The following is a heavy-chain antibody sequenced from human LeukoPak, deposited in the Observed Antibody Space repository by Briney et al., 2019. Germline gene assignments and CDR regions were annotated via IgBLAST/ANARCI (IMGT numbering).Heavy chain of an antibody. D-gene: IGHD6-13*01. J-gene: IGHJ3*02. CDR2: ISYDGNYK. CDR1: GFTFSTYA. V-gene: IGHV3-30-3*01. CDR3: ARVDSIAAADSTRSPAFVI. Sequence: GGSLRLSCAASGFTFSTYAIHWVRQAPGKGLQWVAAISYDGNYKYYSDSLKGRLTISRDNSKNTLYLQMNSLRAEDTAVYYCARVDSIAAADSTRSPAFVIWGQGTMVTVSS.